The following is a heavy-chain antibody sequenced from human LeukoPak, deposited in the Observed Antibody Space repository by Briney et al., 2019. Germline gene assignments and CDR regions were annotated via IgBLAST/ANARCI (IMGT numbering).Heavy chain of an antibody. V-gene: IGHV4-38-2*01. CDR3: ARYCSSTSCILRGFDY. Sequence: SETLSLTCSVSGYSFTSGHYWGWIRQPPGKGLEWIGNIYHTGSTHSNPSLKSRVTISVDTSKNQFSLKLSSVTAADTAVYYCARYCSSTSCILRGFDYWGQGTLVTVAS. CDR1: GYSFTSGHY. J-gene: IGHJ4*02. D-gene: IGHD2-2*01. CDR2: IYHTGST.